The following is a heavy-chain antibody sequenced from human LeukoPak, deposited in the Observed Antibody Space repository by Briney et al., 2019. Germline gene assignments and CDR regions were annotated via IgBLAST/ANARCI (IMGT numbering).Heavy chain of an antibody. J-gene: IGHJ6*04. D-gene: IGHD3-16*02. CDR2: IRYDGTNK. CDR1: GFPFTNAW. V-gene: IGHV3-30*02. Sequence: GGSLRLSCAASGFPFTNAWLNWVRQAPGKGLEWVAFIRYDGTNKYYADSVKGRFTISRDNSKNTLYLQMNSLRAEDTAVYYCAREQYYDYVWGSYRGRTHHGLDVWGKGTTVTVSS. CDR3: AREQYYDYVWGSYRGRTHHGLDV.